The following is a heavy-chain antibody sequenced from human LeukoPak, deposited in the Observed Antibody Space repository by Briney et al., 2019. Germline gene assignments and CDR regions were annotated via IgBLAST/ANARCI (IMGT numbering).Heavy chain of an antibody. Sequence: SETLSLTCAVYGGSFSGYYWSWIRQPPGKGLEWIGEINHSGSTNYSPSLKSRVTISVDTSKNQFSLKLSSVTAADTAVYYCARVLLGYCSGGRYYVHYYYGMDVWGQGNTVTVSS. CDR2: INHSGST. CDR1: GGSFSGYY. D-gene: IGHD2-15*01. CDR3: ARVLLGYCSGGRYYVHYYYGMDV. J-gene: IGHJ6*02. V-gene: IGHV4-34*01.